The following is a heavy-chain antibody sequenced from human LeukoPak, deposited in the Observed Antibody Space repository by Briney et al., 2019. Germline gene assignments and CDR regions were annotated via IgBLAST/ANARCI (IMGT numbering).Heavy chain of an antibody. D-gene: IGHD3-10*01. CDR2: IYYSGGT. Sequence: SETLSLTCTVSGGSISSYYWSWIRQPPGKGLEWIGYIYYSGGTNYNPSLKSRVTISVDTSKNQFSLKLSSVTAADTAVYYCARSRREGPYYYGSGSSDSPFDPWGQGTLVTVSS. J-gene: IGHJ5*02. V-gene: IGHV4-59*12. CDR3: ARSRREGPYYYGSGSSDSPFDP. CDR1: GGSISSYY.